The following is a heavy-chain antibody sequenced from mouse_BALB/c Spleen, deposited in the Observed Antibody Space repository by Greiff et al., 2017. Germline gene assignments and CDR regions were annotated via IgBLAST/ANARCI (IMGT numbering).Heavy chain of an antibody. Sequence: DVKLVESGGGLVQPGGSRKLSCAASGFTFSSFGMHWVRQAPEKGLEWVAYISSGSSTIYYADTVKGRFTISRDKPKNTLFLQMTSLRSEDTAMYYCARREYYAMDYWGQGTSVTVSS. D-gene: IGHD2-10*02. CDR2: ISSGSSTI. CDR3: ARREYYAMDY. V-gene: IGHV5-17*02. J-gene: IGHJ4*01. CDR1: GFTFSSFG.